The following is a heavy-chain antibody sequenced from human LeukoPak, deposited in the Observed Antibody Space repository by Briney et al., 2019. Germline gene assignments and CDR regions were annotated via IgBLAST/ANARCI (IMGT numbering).Heavy chain of an antibody. CDR1: GFTFSSYA. CDR3: AKSSYGSGTALDL. CDR2: ISGSGGST. D-gene: IGHD3-10*01. Sequence: GGSLRLSCAASGFTFSSYAMNWVRQAPGKGLEWVSAISGSGGSTYYADSLKGRFTISRDSSENTLYLQMNSLSAEDTAMYYCAKSSYGSGTALDLWGQGTLVTVSS. J-gene: IGHJ5*02. V-gene: IGHV3-23*01.